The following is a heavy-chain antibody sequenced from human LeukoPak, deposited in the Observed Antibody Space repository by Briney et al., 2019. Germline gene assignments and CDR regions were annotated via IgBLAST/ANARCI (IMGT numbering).Heavy chain of an antibody. J-gene: IGHJ4*02. CDR2: IWYDGSNK. CDR3: AKVGSIAARVAGLFTYYFDY. Sequence: GGSLRLSCAASGFTFSSYGMHWVRQAPGKGLEWVAVIWYDGSNKYYADSVKGRFTISRDNSKNTLYLQMNSLRAEDTAVYYCAKVGSIAARVAGLFTYYFDYWGQGTLVTVSS. D-gene: IGHD6-6*01. CDR1: GFTFSSYG. V-gene: IGHV3-30*02.